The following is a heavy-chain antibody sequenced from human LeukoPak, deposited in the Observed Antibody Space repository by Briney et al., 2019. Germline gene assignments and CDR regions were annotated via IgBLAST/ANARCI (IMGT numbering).Heavy chain of an antibody. CDR2: IIPIFGTA. J-gene: IGHJ5*02. D-gene: IGHD3-22*01. V-gene: IGHV1-69*13. Sequence: SVKVSCKASGGTFSSYAISWVRQAPGQGLEWMGGIIPIFGTANYAQKFQGRVTITADEFTSTAYMELSSLRSEDTAVYYCARDDSSGYYSGPWGQGTLVTVSS. CDR3: ARDDSSGYYSGP. CDR1: GGTFSSYA.